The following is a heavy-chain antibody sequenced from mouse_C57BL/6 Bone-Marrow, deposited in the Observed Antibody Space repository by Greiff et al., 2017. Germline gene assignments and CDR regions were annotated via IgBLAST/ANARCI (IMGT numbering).Heavy chain of an antibody. CDR2: IRLKSDNYAT. J-gene: IGHJ4*01. CDR1: GFTFTNYW. CDR3: TGDGSSYGDD. D-gene: IGHD1-1*01. V-gene: IGHV6-3*01. Sequence: EVQLVESGGGLVQPGGSMKLSCVASGFTFTNYWMNWVRQSPEKGLEWVAQIRLKSDNYATDYAESVKGRFTITRDDSNSSVYMQMNNLRAEDTGIYYCTGDGSSYGDDWGQGTSVTVSS.